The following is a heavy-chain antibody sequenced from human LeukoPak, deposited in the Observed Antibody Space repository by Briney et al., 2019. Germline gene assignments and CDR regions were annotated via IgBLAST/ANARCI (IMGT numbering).Heavy chain of an antibody. CDR2: INLDGTEK. Sequence: GGSLRLSCAASGFTFSSYWMSWVRQAPGKGLQYVANINLDGTEKYYVDSVKGRFTISRDNSKNTLYLQMNSLRADDTAVYYCANWGRFDPWGQGTLVTVSS. CDR1: GFTFSSYW. D-gene: IGHD3-16*01. J-gene: IGHJ5*02. CDR3: ANWGRFDP. V-gene: IGHV3-7*01.